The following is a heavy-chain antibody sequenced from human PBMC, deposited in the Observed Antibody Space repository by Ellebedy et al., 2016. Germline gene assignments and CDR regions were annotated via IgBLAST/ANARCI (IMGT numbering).Heavy chain of an antibody. Sequence: GESLKISCAASGFTFSSYTMNWVRQAPGKGLEWVSSVTSSGTYIYYADSVKGRFTISRDNAKNSLYLQMNSLRAEDTAVYYCVRGVGGTSLNWFDPWGQGTLVTVSS. D-gene: IGHD3-16*01. CDR3: VRGVGGTSLNWFDP. CDR1: GFTFSSYT. CDR2: VTSSGTYI. J-gene: IGHJ5*02. V-gene: IGHV3-21*01.